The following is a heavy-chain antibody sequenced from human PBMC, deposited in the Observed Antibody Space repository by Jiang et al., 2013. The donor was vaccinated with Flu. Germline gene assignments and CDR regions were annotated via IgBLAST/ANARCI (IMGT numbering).Heavy chain of an antibody. CDR2: IIPIFGTA. Sequence: GAEVKKPGSSVKVSCKASGGTFSSYAISWVRQAPGQGLEWMGGIIPIFGTANYAQKFQGRVTITADESTSTAYMELSSLRSEDTAVYYCARDHGYCSSTSCYMSGMDVWGQGTTVTVSS. CDR3: ARDHGYCSSTSCYMSGMDV. D-gene: IGHD2-2*02. V-gene: IGHV1-69*01. CDR1: GGTFSSYA. J-gene: IGHJ6*02.